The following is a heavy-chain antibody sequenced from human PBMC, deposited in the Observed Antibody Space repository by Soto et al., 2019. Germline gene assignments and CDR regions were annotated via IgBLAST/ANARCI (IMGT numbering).Heavy chain of an antibody. V-gene: IGHV3-43*01. CDR3: AKEYFDSRKPPDYYYYYYMDV. CDR1: GFTFDDYT. J-gene: IGHJ6*03. CDR2: ISWDGDST. D-gene: IGHD3-9*01. Sequence: GGSLRLSCAASGFTFDDYTLHWVRQAPGKGLEWVALISWDGDSTYYADSVKGRFTISRDNSKNSLYLQMNSLRAEDTAVYYCAKEYFDSRKPPDYYYYYYMDVWGKGTTVTVSS.